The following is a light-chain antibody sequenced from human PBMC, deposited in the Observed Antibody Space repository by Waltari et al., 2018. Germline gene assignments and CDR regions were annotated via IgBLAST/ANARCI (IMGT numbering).Light chain of an antibody. CDR2: DAS. CDR3: QHYNNLPYT. CDR1: KDIRKN. V-gene: IGKV1-33*01. J-gene: IGKJ2*01. Sequence: IQMTQSPSSLSASIGDRVTITCRASKDIRKNLSWFQERLGKAPKLLIYDASNLEAGVPSRFSGTGSGTDFSLTISSLQPEDSATYYCQHYNNLPYTFSRGTKLQIK.